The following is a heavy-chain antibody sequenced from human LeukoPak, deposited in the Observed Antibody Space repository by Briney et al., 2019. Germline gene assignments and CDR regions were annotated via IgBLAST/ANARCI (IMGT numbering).Heavy chain of an antibody. CDR2: ISSSSSYI. Sequence: GGSLRLSCAASGFTLSSYSMNWVRQAPGKGLEWVSSISSSSSYIYYADSVKGRFTISRDNAKNSLYLQMNSLRAEDTAVYYCARGISYGSGSFYGMDVWGQGTTVTVSS. D-gene: IGHD3-10*01. J-gene: IGHJ6*02. CDR1: GFTLSSYS. CDR3: ARGISYGSGSFYGMDV. V-gene: IGHV3-21*01.